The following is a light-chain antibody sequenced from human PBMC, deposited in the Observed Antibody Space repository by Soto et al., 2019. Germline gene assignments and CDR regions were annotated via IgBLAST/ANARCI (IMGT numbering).Light chain of an antibody. CDR2: DAS. J-gene: IGKJ5*01. Sequence: DIQMTQSPSSLSASVGDRVTITCQASRDIGKYLIWFQEKPGKAPKLLIYDASNLQTGVPSRFSGGGSGTDFSFTISSLQPEDFATYYCQQYNSLPPTFGQGTRLEI. CDR3: QQYNSLPPT. V-gene: IGKV1-33*01. CDR1: RDIGKY.